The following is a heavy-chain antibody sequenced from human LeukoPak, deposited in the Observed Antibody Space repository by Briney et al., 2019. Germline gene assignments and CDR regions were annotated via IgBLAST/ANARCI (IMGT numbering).Heavy chain of an antibody. CDR2: IYYSGST. J-gene: IGHJ4*02. CDR3: AREGVGATKGFDY. V-gene: IGHV4-39*07. CDR1: SDSISSSSYY. D-gene: IGHD1-26*01. Sequence: SETLSLTCTVSSDSISSSSYYWGWIRQPPGKGLEWIGTIYYSGSTYYNPSLKSRVTISVDTSKNQFSLKLSSVTAADTAVYYCAREGVGATKGFDYWGQGTLVTVSS.